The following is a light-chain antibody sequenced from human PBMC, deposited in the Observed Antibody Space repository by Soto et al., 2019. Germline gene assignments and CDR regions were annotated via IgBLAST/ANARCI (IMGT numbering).Light chain of an antibody. CDR1: QSVLYSSNNNNY. Sequence: DIVMTQSPESLAVSLGERATINCKSSQSVLYSSNNNNYLAWYQQQLGQPPQLLIYRESTRAFRVPDRFSGRGSVKDFNLTISSLQADDLVGYYCHQYYTHPLTFGPGTKVEVK. CDR2: RES. V-gene: IGKV4-1*01. J-gene: IGKJ1*01. CDR3: HQYYTHPLT.